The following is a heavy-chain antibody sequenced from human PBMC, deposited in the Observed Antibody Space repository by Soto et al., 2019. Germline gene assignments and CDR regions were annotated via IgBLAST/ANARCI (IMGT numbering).Heavy chain of an antibody. D-gene: IGHD3-10*01. Sequence: QVQLVESGGGVVQPGRSLRLSCAASGFTFSSYGMHWVRQAPGKGLEWVAVIWYDGSNKYYADSVKGRFTISRDNSKNTLYLQMNSLRAEDTAVYYCAREGVLLWFGVFDYWGQGTLGTVSS. CDR2: IWYDGSNK. V-gene: IGHV3-33*01. CDR3: AREGVLLWFGVFDY. J-gene: IGHJ4*02. CDR1: GFTFSSYG.